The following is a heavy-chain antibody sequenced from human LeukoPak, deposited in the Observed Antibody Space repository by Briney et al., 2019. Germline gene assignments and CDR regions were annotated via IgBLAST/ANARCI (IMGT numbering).Heavy chain of an antibody. CDR1: GYXFTSYY. CDR2: INPSGGST. D-gene: IGHD5-24*01. V-gene: IGHV1-46*01. Sequence: ASVKVSCTASGYXFTSYYIHWVRQAPGQGLEWLGIINPSGGSTSCAQKFQGRVTMTRDTSTSTVYMELSSLRSEDTAVYYCARTPVDLATDYFDYWGQGTLVAVSS. CDR3: ARTPVDLATDYFDY. J-gene: IGHJ4*02.